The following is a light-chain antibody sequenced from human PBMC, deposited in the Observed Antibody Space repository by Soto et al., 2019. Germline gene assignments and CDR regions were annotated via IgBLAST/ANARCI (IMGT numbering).Light chain of an antibody. CDR1: QSVSSSY. Sequence: EMVLTQSPGTLSLSPGERATLSCRASQSVSSSYLAWYQQTPGQAPRLLIYGASSRATGIPDRFSGSVSGTDFTLTISRLEPEDFAVYYCQKYGSSPPTFGHGTKVEIK. CDR3: QKYGSSPPT. V-gene: IGKV3-20*01. J-gene: IGKJ1*01. CDR2: GAS.